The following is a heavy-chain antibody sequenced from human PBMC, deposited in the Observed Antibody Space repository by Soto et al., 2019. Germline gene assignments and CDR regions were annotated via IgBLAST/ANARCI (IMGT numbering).Heavy chain of an antibody. D-gene: IGHD3-10*01. Sequence: EVQLVESGGGLVQPGGSLRLSCVASGFGFSTYSMSWVRQAPGKGLEWVSYISGSSSHIFYADSVKGRFTISRDNARNSVHLQMNSLRDEDTAVYYCARCPDYSSGSYYFDWGQGTLVTVSS. CDR2: ISGSSSHI. CDR1: GFGFSTYS. V-gene: IGHV3-48*02. J-gene: IGHJ4*02. CDR3: ARCPDYSSGSYYFD.